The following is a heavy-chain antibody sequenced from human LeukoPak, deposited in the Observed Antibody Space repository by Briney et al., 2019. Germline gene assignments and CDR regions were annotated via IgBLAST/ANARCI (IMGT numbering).Heavy chain of an antibody. Sequence: SETLSLTCTVSGGSISSYHWSWIRQPPGKGLEWIGYIYYSGSTNYNPSLKSRVTISVDTSKNQFSLKLSSVTAADTAVYYCARDFYDSSGYYKNWFDPWGQGTLVTVFS. J-gene: IGHJ5*02. V-gene: IGHV4-59*01. CDR2: IYYSGST. D-gene: IGHD3-22*01. CDR3: ARDFYDSSGYYKNWFDP. CDR1: GGSISSYH.